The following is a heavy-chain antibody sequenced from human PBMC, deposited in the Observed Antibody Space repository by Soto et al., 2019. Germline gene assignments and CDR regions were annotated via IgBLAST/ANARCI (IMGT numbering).Heavy chain of an antibody. CDR1: GFTFSSYS. V-gene: IGHV3-21*01. D-gene: IGHD5-18*01. CDR2: SSSSSTYI. CDR3: AREFRAMALDY. Sequence: PGGSLRLSCAASGFTFSSYSMNWVRQAPGKGLEWVSSSSSSSTYIYYADSVKGRFTISRDNAKNSLYLQMNSLRAEDTAVYYCAREFRAMALDYWGQGTLVTVSS. J-gene: IGHJ4*02.